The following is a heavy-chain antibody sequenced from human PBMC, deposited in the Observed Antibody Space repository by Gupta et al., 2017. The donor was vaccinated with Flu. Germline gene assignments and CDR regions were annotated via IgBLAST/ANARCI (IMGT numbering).Heavy chain of an antibody. CDR3: ASGSYKEIDY. V-gene: IGHV4-61*02. J-gene: IGHJ4*02. Sequence: QVQLQESGPGLVKPSQTLSLTCTVSGGSISSGSYYWSWIRQPAGKGLEWIGRIYTSGSTNYNPSLKSRVTISVDTSKNQFSLKLSSVTAADTAVYYCASGSYKEIDYWGQGTLVTVSS. D-gene: IGHD1-26*01. CDR1: GGSISSGSYY. CDR2: IYTSGST.